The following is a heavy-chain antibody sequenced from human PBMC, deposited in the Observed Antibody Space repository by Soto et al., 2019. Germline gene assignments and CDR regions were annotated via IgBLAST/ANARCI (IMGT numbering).Heavy chain of an antibody. J-gene: IGHJ4*02. CDR3: ARVQMATIWFVDY. CDR1: GFTVSNYG. D-gene: IGHD5-12*01. CDR2: MSYDEGRK. Sequence: VQLVESGGGVVQPGRSLRLSCAASGFTVSNYGMHWVRQAPGKGLEWVAVMSYDEGRKYYADSMKGRFTISRDNSKNTLYLQMDSLTSEDTAMYYCARVQMATIWFVDYWGQGTLVTVSA. V-gene: IGHV3-30-3*01.